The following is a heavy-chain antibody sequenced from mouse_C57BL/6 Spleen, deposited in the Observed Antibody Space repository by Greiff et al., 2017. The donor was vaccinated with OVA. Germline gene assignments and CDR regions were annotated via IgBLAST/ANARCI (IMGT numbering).Heavy chain of an antibody. Sequence: VQLQQSGPELVKPGASVKISCKASGYAFSSSWMNWVKQRPGKGLEWIGRIYPGDGDTNYNGKFKGKATLTADKSSSTAYMQLSSLTSEDAAVYFCARWGYGSSWGYYFDYWGQGTTLTVSS. J-gene: IGHJ2*01. D-gene: IGHD1-1*01. CDR3: ARWGYGSSWGYYFDY. V-gene: IGHV1-82*01. CDR2: IYPGDGDT. CDR1: GYAFSSSW.